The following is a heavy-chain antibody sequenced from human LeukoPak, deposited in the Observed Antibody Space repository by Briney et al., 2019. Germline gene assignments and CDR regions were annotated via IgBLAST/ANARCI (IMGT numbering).Heavy chain of an antibody. D-gene: IGHD6-19*01. J-gene: IGHJ4*02. CDR1: GGSFSVYY. Sequence: SETLSLTCAVYGGSFSVYYWSWIRQPPGKGLEWIGEINHSGSTNYNPSLKSRVTMSVDTSKNQFSLKLSSVTAVDTAVYYCARKATSGWYYFDCWGQGTLVTVSS. CDR2: INHSGST. CDR3: ARKATSGWYYFDC. V-gene: IGHV4-34*01.